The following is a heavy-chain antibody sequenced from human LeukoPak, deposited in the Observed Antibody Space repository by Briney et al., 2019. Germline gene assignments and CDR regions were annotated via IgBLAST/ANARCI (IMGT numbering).Heavy chain of an antibody. CDR1: RGSFGVDY. CDR3: ARFSSPTWRDCGDAFDV. J-gene: IGHJ3*01. CDR2: TDHGGST. D-gene: IGHD2-21*02. V-gene: IGHV4-34*01. Sequence: PETLSPSCTLYRGSFGVDYWGWGRPGPGGGVEWSGETDHGGSTNYNPSLASRVIVSRNTYNNHFFLNVPSVTVADTALYYCARFSSPTWRDCGDAFDVWGRGTMVTVSS.